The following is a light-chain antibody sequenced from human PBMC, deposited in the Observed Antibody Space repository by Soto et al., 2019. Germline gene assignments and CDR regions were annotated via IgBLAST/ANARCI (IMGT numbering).Light chain of an antibody. Sequence: QSVLSQPASVSGSPGQSITISCIGTSSDVDYYKYVSWYQHHPGKAPKLLIYDVSLRPSGVSNRFSGSKSGNTASLTISGLQTDDEAVYYCISYTRSSPVFGTGTKVTV. V-gene: IGLV2-14*01. J-gene: IGLJ1*01. CDR2: DVS. CDR3: ISYTRSSPV. CDR1: SSDVDYYKY.